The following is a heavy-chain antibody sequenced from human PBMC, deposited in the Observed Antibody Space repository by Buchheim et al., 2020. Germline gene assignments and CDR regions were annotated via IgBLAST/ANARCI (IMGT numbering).Heavy chain of an antibody. D-gene: IGHD3-9*01. V-gene: IGHV3-30*18. Sequence: QVQLVESGGGAVQPVTSLRLSCAASGFTFSSYGMHWVRQAPAKGLEWVAVISYDGSNKYYADSVTDRFTISRDNSKNTLYLQINSRRAEDTSVYYCAKAMSSRNFDWLVGKSDYYGMDIWGRETT. CDR3: AKAMSSRNFDWLVGKSDYYGMDI. CDR1: GFTFSSYG. CDR2: ISYDGSNK. J-gene: IGHJ6*04.